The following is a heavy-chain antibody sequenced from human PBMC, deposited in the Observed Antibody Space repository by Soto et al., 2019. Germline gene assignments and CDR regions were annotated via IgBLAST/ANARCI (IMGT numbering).Heavy chain of an antibody. D-gene: IGHD2-2*01. V-gene: IGHV1-69*01. CDR2: IIPISDTT. CDR1: GGTFSSYA. CDR3: ASSQGSSPSIEIYYYYSSGVDV. Sequence: QVQLVQSGAEVKKPGSSVKVSCKASGGTFSSYAISWVRQAPGQGLEWMGGIIPISDTTNYAQKFQGRVTITADESTSTAYMELSSMRSEDTAVYYCASSQGSSPSIEIYYYYSSGVDVWGQGTAVTVPS. J-gene: IGHJ6*02.